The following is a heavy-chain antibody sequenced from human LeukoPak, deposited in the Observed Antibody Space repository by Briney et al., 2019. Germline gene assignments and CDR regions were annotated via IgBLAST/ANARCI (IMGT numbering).Heavy chain of an antibody. Sequence: PSETLSLTCAVYGGSLSGYYWSWIRQPPGKGLEWIGSIYHSGSTYYNPSLKSRVTISVDTSKNQFSLKLSSVTAADTAVYYCARDWYYDSSGYLVPHWGQGTLVTVSS. CDR2: IYHSGST. D-gene: IGHD3-22*01. V-gene: IGHV4-38-2*02. J-gene: IGHJ1*01. CDR1: GGSLSGYY. CDR3: ARDWYYDSSGYLVPH.